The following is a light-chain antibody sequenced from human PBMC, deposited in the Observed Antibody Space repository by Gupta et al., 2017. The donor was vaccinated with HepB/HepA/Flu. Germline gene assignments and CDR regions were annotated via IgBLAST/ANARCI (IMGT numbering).Light chain of an antibody. J-gene: IGKJ4*01. CDR2: GES. CDR1: QSVRSN. Sequence: EVEMAQSLATLSVSPGERATLSCRASQSVRSNLAWYQQKPGQAPRLLIYGESTRATGIPARFSGSGFGREFTLTISSRQSEDFAVYYCQQHKNWPLITFGGGTKVEIK. CDR3: QQHKNWPLIT. V-gene: IGKV3-15*01.